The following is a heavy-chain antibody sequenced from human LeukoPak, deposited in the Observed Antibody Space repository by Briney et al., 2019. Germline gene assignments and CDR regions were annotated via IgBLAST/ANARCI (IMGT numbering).Heavy chain of an antibody. CDR3: ARHEYSGSYYGLSWFDP. D-gene: IGHD1-26*01. CDR2: IYYSGST. Sequence: SETLSLTCTVSGGSINSGSYYWGWIRQPPGKGLEWIASIYYSGSTYYNPSLKSRVTISVDTSKNQLSLKLSSLTAADTAVYYCARHEYSGSYYGLSWFDPWGQGTLVTVSS. CDR1: GGSINSGSYY. V-gene: IGHV4-39*01. J-gene: IGHJ5*02.